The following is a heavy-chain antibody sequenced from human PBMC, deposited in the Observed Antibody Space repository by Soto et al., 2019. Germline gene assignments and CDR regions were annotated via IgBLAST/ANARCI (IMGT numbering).Heavy chain of an antibody. CDR3: ARGQTNIWYFDH. CDR2: IYSTGTT. Sequence: QVQLQESGPRLVKPSETLSLTCTVSGGSGSGYHWNWVRQPPGKRLEWIGHIYSTGTTNYNPSLKSRITISIDTSKNQFSLKMNSVTAADTAVYYCARGQTNIWYFDHWGQGTLVTVS. J-gene: IGHJ4*02. V-gene: IGHV4-59*02. CDR1: GGSGSGYH.